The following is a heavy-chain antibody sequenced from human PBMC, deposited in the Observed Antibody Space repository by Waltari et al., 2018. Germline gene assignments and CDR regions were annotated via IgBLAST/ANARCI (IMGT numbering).Heavy chain of an antibody. Sequence: QMQLQQWGAGLLKPSETLSLTCAVSGGSFIGYYWNWIRQPPGRGLEWIGEIHHSGSINYNPSLESRITISQDMSKNQFSLKLTSVTAADTAVYYCVRGKMYSRPYFDYWGQGTLVTVSS. CDR1: GGSFIGYY. J-gene: IGHJ4*02. CDR3: VRGKMYSRPYFDY. CDR2: IHHSGSI. D-gene: IGHD6-13*01. V-gene: IGHV4-34*01.